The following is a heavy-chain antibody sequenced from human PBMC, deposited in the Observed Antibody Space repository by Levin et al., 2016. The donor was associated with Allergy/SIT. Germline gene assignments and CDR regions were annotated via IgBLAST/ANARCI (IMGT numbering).Heavy chain of an antibody. J-gene: IGHJ4*02. Sequence: SETLSLTCAVSGGSISSSNWWSWVRQPPGKGLEWIGEIYHSGSTNYNPSLKSRVTISVDKSKNQFSLKLSSVTAADTAVYYCATDLNYYDSSGYYMVWGQGTLVTVSS. CDR1: GGSISSSNW. V-gene: IGHV4-4*02. D-gene: IGHD3-22*01. CDR2: IYHSGST. CDR3: ATDLNYYDSSGYYMV.